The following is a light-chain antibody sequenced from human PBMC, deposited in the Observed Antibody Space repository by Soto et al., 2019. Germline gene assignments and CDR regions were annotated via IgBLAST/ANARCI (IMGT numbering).Light chain of an antibody. J-gene: IGLJ1*01. CDR1: SGLVGSSRL. CDR3: CLYRGGRSYV. Sequence: QSSLAQPASVCRSPGQSITISCTGTSGLVGSSRLCSWYQQRPAKAPKFLMTEGHRRPSGVPDRFPGSTSLNSASLTTSGLDADHEAVDYCCLYRGGRSYVFGTGSKFTGL. V-gene: IGLV2-23*01. CDR2: EGH.